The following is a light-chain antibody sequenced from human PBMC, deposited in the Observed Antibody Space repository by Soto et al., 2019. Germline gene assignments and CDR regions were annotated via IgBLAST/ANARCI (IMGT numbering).Light chain of an antibody. CDR2: DAS. CDR1: QSISSW. Sequence: DIQMTQSPSTLSATAGDRVTITCRASQSISSWLAWYQHKPGKAPKLLIYDASNLDSGVPSRFSGSGSGTEFSRTISILQPDDCATYYCQQYENYWTFGQGTRVEIK. J-gene: IGKJ1*01. CDR3: QQYENYWT. V-gene: IGKV1-5*01.